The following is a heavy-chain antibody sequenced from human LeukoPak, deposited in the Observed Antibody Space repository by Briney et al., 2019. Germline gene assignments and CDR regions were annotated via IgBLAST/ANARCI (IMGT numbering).Heavy chain of an antibody. CDR1: GGTFSSYA. CDR3: ARERSDSSSVWFDP. Sequence: ASVKVSCKASGGTFSSYAISWVRQAPGQGPEWMGGIIPIFGTANYAQKFQGRVTITADESTSTAYMELSSLRSEDTAVYYCARERSDSSSVWFDPWGQGTLVTVSS. D-gene: IGHD6-13*01. CDR2: IIPIFGTA. J-gene: IGHJ5*02. V-gene: IGHV1-69*13.